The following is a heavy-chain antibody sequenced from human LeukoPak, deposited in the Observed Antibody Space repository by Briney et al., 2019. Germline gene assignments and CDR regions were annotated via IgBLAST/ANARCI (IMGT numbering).Heavy chain of an antibody. J-gene: IGHJ4*02. CDR3: ARRRGAQSEFVN. Sequence: PGGSLRLSCAASGFTFSSYSMSWVRQAPGKGLEWVAHIKRGGSETSYADSVKGRFTVSRDNAKNSVYLQLNSLRAEDTAVYYFARRRGAQSEFVNWGARSPGTASS. V-gene: IGHV3-7*01. D-gene: IGHD5-24*01. CDR2: IKRGGSET. CDR1: GFTFSSYS.